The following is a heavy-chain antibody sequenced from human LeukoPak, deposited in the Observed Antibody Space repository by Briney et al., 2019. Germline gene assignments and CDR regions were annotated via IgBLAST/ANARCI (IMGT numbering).Heavy chain of an antibody. J-gene: IGHJ6*02. Sequence: GESLKISCKGSGYIFTSYWIGWVRQMPGKGLEWMGIIYPGDSDTRYSPSFQGQVTISADKSISTAYLQWSSLKASDTAMYYCARQSPGYSSGWYDGMDVWGQGTTVTVSS. V-gene: IGHV5-51*01. CDR3: ARQSPGYSSGWYDGMDV. CDR1: GYIFTSYW. CDR2: IYPGDSDT. D-gene: IGHD6-19*01.